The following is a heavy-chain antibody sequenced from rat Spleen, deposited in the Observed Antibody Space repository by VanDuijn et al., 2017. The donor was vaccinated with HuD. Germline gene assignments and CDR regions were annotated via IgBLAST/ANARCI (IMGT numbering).Heavy chain of an antibody. D-gene: IGHD1-1*01. CDR3: ARENYYSGDY. J-gene: IGHJ2*01. CDR2: ISYDGSST. V-gene: IGHV5-22*01. Sequence: EVQLVESGGGLVQPGRSMKLSCAASGFTFSNYDMAWVRQAPTKGLEWVASISYDGSSTYYRDSVKGRFTISRDNAQNTLYLQMNNLRSEDTATYYCARENYYSGDYWGQGVMVTVSS. CDR1: GFTFSNYD.